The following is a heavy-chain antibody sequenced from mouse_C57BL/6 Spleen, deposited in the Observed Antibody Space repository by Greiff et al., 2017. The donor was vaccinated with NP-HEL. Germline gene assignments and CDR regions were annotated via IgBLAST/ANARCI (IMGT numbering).Heavy chain of an antibody. CDR3: ARGYYGSSWNYFDY. CDR1: GYTFTSYW. Sequence: VQLQQPGAELVRPGSSVKLSCKASGYTFTSYWMHWVKQRPIQGLEWIGNIDPSDSETHYNQKFKDKATLTVAKSSSTAYMQLSSLTSEDSAVYYCARGYYGSSWNYFDYWGQGTTLTVSS. D-gene: IGHD1-1*01. CDR2: IDPSDSET. J-gene: IGHJ2*01. V-gene: IGHV1-52*01.